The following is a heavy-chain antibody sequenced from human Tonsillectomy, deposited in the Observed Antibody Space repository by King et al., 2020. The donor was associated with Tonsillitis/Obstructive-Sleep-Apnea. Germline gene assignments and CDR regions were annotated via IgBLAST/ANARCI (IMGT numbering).Heavy chain of an antibody. V-gene: IGHV5-10-1*01. Sequence: VQLVESGAEVKKPGESLRISCQGSGYSVTSYWISWVRQMPGKGLEWMGRIDPSDSYTNYSPSFQGHVTISADKSISTAYLQWSSLKASDTAMYYCARHYDFWSGYYHWFDPWGQGTLVTVSS. CDR2: IDPSDSYT. J-gene: IGHJ5*02. D-gene: IGHD3-3*01. CDR1: GYSVTSYW. CDR3: ARHYDFWSGYYHWFDP.